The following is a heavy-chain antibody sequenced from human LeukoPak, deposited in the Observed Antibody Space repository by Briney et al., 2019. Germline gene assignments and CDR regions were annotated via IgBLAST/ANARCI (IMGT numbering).Heavy chain of an antibody. CDR3: ARRIAATKD. D-gene: IGHD6-13*01. Sequence: SETLSLTCAVYGGSFSGYYWSWIRQPPGKGLEWIGEINHSGSTNYNPSLKSRVTISVDTSKNQISLKLSSVTAADTAVYYCARRIAATKDWGQGTLVTVSS. J-gene: IGHJ4*02. CDR2: INHSGST. V-gene: IGHV4-34*01. CDR1: GGSFSGYY.